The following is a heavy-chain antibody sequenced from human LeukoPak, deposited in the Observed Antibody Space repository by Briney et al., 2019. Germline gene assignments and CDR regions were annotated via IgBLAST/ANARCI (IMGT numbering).Heavy chain of an antibody. D-gene: IGHD3-22*01. CDR3: ARDFSSGSPFDY. CDR2: INPNSGGT. Sequence: VASVTVSCKASGYTFTGYYMHWVRQAPGQGLEWMGWINPNSGGTNYAQKFQGRVTMTRDTSISTAYMELSRLRSDDTAVYYCARDFSSGSPFDYWGQGTLVTVSS. J-gene: IGHJ4*02. CDR1: GYTFTGYY. V-gene: IGHV1-2*02.